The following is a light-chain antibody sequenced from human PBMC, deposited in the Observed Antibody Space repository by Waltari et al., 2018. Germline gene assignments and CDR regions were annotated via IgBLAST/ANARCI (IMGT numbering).Light chain of an antibody. Sequence: EIVLTQSPGTLSLSPGERATLSCRASQSVSDNYLAWYQKKPCQAPRLLIYDASSRATGIPDRCGGSAAGADFSLTIRRLEHEDAAVYYWQQYGRSTWTFGQGTRVEI. V-gene: IGKV3-20*01. CDR2: DAS. J-gene: IGKJ1*01. CDR1: QSVSDNY. CDR3: QQYGRSTWT.